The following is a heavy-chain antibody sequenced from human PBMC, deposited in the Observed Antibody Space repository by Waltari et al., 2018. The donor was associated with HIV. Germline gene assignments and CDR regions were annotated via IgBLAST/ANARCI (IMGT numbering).Heavy chain of an antibody. D-gene: IGHD3-9*01. V-gene: IGHV4-39*01. Sequence: WIGSIYYSGSTYYNPSLKSRVTISEDTSKDQFSLKLSSVTAADTAVYYCARLKTQYFEAAGFDYWGQGTLVTVS. CDR2: IYYSGST. CDR3: ARLKTQYFEAAGFDY. J-gene: IGHJ4*02.